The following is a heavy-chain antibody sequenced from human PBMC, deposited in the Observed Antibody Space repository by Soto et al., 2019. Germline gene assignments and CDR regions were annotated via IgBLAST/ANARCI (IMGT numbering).Heavy chain of an antibody. D-gene: IGHD5-12*01. Sequence: QVQLVQSGPEVKKPGSSVKVSCKTSGGTLSSYSISWVRQAPGQGLEWVGRIITFVGKANVAQQFQGRVTITADRSTDTTYMELRRLTSDDTAVYYWARVTGGHDSGGNYMDVGGTGTTVTVSS. V-gene: IGHV1-69*08. CDR2: IITFVGKA. J-gene: IGHJ6*03. CDR1: GGTLSSYS. CDR3: ARVTGGHDSGGNYMDV.